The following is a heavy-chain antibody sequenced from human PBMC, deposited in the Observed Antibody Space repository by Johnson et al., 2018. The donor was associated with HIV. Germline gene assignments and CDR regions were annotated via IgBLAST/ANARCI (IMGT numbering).Heavy chain of an antibody. Sequence: VQLVESGGGLAQPGGALRLSCAASGFTFSSYAMSWVRQAPGKGLEWVSTISGGGSSTYYADSVKGRFTISRDNSKNALYLQMNSLRAEDTAVYSCAKDIYGYDAFDIWGQGTMVTVSS. V-gene: IGHV3-23*04. J-gene: IGHJ3*02. CDR2: ISGGGSST. CDR1: GFTFSSYA. D-gene: IGHD5-24*01. CDR3: AKDIYGYDAFDI.